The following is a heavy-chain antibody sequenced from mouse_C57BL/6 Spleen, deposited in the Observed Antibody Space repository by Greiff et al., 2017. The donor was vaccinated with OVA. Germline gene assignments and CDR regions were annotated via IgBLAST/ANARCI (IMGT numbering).Heavy chain of an antibody. CDR2: ISDGGSYT. D-gene: IGHD3-2*02. CDR3: ARVGSGNYFDY. J-gene: IGHJ2*01. V-gene: IGHV5-4*01. CDR1: GFTFSSYA. Sequence: EVHLVESGGGLVKPGGSLKLSCAASGFTFSSYAMSWVRQTPEKRLEWVATISDGGSYTYYPDNVKGRFTISRDNAKNNLYLQMSHLKSEDTAMYYCARVGSGNYFDYWGQGTTLTVSS.